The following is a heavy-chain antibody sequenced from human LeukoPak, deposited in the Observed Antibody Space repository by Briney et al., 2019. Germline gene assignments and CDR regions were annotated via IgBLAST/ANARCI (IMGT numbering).Heavy chain of an antibody. CDR3: AITSISYYYYDDMDV. Sequence: ASVKVSCKASGYTFNSSGISWVRQAPGQGLEWMGWINAYNDNTTYVENLQGRATMPTTTTTTTAYMVLRSLRSDDKAVSYCAITSISYYYYDDMDVWGKGTTVTVSS. CDR1: GYTFNSSG. CDR2: INAYNDNT. D-gene: IGHD2/OR15-2a*01. V-gene: IGHV1-18*01. J-gene: IGHJ6*04.